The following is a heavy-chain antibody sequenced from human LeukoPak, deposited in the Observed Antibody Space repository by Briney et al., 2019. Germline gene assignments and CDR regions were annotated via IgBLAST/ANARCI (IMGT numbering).Heavy chain of an antibody. CDR2: IYYSGST. CDR3: ARGKGYGYGYDYFDY. V-gene: IGHV4-39*07. Sequence: PSETLSLTCTVSGGSISSSSYYWGWIRQPPGKGLEWIGSIYYSGSTYYNPSLKSRVTISVDTSKNQFSLKLSSVTAADTAVYYCARGKGYGYGYDYFDYWGQGTLVTVSS. CDR1: GGSISSSSYY. J-gene: IGHJ4*02. D-gene: IGHD5-18*01.